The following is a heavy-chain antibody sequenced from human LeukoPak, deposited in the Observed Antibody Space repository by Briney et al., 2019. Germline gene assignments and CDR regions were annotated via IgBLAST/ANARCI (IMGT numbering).Heavy chain of an antibody. J-gene: IGHJ3*02. D-gene: IGHD6-19*01. CDR3: AGYSSGWFGAFHI. Sequence: GGSLRLSCPASGFTFSDNYMSWVRQAPGKGLEWLSYIISTGGTIYYADSVKGRFTISRDNAKNSLYLQMNSLRAEDTAVYYCAGYSSGWFGAFHIWGQGTMVTVSS. V-gene: IGHV3-11*04. CDR2: IISTGGTI. CDR1: GFTFSDNY.